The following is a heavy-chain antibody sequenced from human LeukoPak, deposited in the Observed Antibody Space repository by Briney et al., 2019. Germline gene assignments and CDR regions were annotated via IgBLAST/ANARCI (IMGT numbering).Heavy chain of an antibody. Sequence: PGRSLRLSCAASGFTFSSYAMPWVRQAPGKGLEWVAVISYDGSNKYYADSVKGRFTISRDNSKNTLYLQMNSLRAEDTAVYYCARDAWLTSTSMTWNWLDPWGQGTLVTVSS. CDR2: ISYDGSNK. V-gene: IGHV3-30-3*01. CDR3: ARDAWLTSTSMTWNWLDP. J-gene: IGHJ5*02. D-gene: IGHD2/OR15-2a*01. CDR1: GFTFSSYA.